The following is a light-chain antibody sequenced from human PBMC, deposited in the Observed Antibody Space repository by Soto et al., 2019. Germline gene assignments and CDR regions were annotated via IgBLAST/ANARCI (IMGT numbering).Light chain of an antibody. CDR3: QRYKSGLGT. V-gene: IGKV1-27*01. J-gene: IGKJ1*01. CDR1: HVINNY. CDR2: SAS. Sequence: DIQMTQSPSSLSASVGDRVTITCRASHVINNYLAWYQQKPGKVPKLLIYSASTLHSGVPPRFSGSGSGTDFTLTINSLQPEDVATYYCQRYKSGLGTFGQGTKVEI.